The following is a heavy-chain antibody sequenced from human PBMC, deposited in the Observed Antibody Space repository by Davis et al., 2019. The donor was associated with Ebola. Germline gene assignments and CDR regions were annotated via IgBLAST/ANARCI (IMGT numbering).Heavy chain of an antibody. CDR3: ARDREYDFWSGYPNWFDP. CDR1: GFTFSSYG. D-gene: IGHD3-3*01. CDR2: ISYDGSNK. J-gene: IGHJ5*02. V-gene: IGHV3-30*03. Sequence: PGGSLRLSCAASGFTFSSYGMHWVRQAPGKGLEWVAVISYDGSNKYYADSVKGRFTISRDNSKNTLYLQMNSLRAEDTAVYYCARDREYDFWSGYPNWFDPWGQGTLVTVSS.